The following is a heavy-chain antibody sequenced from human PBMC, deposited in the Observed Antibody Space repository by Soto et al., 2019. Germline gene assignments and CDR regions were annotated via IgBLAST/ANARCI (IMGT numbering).Heavy chain of an antibody. CDR3: AKGTHSSGWYVSRDAPNDAFDI. Sequence: GGSLRLSCAASGFTFSSYAMSWVRQAPGKGLEWVSAISGSGGSTYYADSVKGRFTISRDNSKNTLYLQMNSLRAEDTAVYYCAKGTHSSGWYVSRDAPNDAFDIWGQGTMVTVSS. V-gene: IGHV3-23*01. CDR2: ISGSGGST. CDR1: GFTFSSYA. D-gene: IGHD6-19*01. J-gene: IGHJ3*02.